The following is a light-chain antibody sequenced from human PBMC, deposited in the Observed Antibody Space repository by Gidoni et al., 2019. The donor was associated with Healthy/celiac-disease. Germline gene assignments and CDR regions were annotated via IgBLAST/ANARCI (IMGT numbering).Light chain of an antibody. CDR3: MQALQTPKT. CDR1: QSLLHSNGYNY. Sequence: DIVMSQSPLSLPVTPGEPASISCTSSQSLLHSNGYNYLDWYLQKPGQSPQLLINLGSNRASGVPDRFSGSGSGTDFTLKISRVEAEDVGVYYCMQALQTPKTFGQGTKVEIK. J-gene: IGKJ1*01. V-gene: IGKV2-28*01. CDR2: LGS.